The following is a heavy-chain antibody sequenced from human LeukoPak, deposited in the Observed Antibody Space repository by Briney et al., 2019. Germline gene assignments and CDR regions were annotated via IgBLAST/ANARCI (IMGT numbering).Heavy chain of an antibody. J-gene: IGHJ4*02. CDR2: INPSGGST. CDR1: GYTFTSYY. V-gene: IGHV1-46*01. D-gene: IGHD5-12*01. CDR3: ARDPDIVATIDY. Sequence: GASVKVSCKASGYTFTSYYMHWVRQAPGQGLGWMGIINPSGGSTSYAQKLQGRVTMTTDTSTSTAYMELRSLRSDDTAVYYCARDPDIVATIDYWGQGTLVTVSS.